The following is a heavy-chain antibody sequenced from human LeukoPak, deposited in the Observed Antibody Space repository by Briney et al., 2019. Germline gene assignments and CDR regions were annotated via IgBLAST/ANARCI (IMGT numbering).Heavy chain of an antibody. Sequence: PSETLSLTCTVSGGSISSGGYFWSWIRQHPGKGLEWIGYIYYSGSTYYNPSLKSRVTISVDTSKNQFSLKLSSVTAADTAVYYCAKERPIFGVVGDPWGQGTLVTVSS. CDR2: IYYSGST. CDR1: GGSISSGGYF. J-gene: IGHJ5*02. V-gene: IGHV4-31*03. D-gene: IGHD3-3*01. CDR3: AKERPIFGVVGDP.